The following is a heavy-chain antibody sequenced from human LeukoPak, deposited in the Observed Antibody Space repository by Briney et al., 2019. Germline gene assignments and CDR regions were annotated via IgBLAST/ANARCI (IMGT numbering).Heavy chain of an antibody. CDR2: INPNSGGT. CDR3: ARDLLPGENAFDI. D-gene: IGHD3-10*01. CDR1: GYTFAGYY. J-gene: IGHJ3*02. Sequence: GASVKVSCKASGYTFAGYYMHWVRQAPGQGLEWMGRINPNSGGTNYAQKFQGRVTMTRDTSISTAYMELSRLRSDDTAVYYCARDLLPGENAFDIWGQGTMVTVSS. V-gene: IGHV1-2*06.